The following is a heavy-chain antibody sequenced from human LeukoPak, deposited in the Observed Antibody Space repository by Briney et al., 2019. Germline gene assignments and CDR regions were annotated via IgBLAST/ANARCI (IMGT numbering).Heavy chain of an antibody. CDR1: GFSFRSYG. V-gene: IGHV3-33*01. J-gene: IGHJ3*02. Sequence: PVGSQRLSCAASGFSFRSYGMHWVRQAPGKGLEWVAVIWYDGSNKYYADSVRGRFIISRDNSKNTLYLQVNSLRAEDTAVYYCARDPYGSGSTSFDIWGQGTMVTVYS. CDR3: ARDPYGSGSTSFDI. D-gene: IGHD3-10*01. CDR2: IWYDGSNK.